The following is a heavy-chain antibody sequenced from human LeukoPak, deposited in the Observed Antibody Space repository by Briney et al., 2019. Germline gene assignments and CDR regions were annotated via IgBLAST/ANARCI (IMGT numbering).Heavy chain of an antibody. CDR1: GGSISSYY. Sequence: KPSETPSLTCTVSGGSISSYYWSWIRQPPGKGLEWIGFIYYTGSTNYNPSLKSRVTISVDTSKNQFSLKLTSVTAADTAVYYCARSTYTDNYAHWFDPWGQGTLVTVSS. V-gene: IGHV4-59*01. CDR2: IYYTGST. CDR3: ARSTYTDNYAHWFDP. D-gene: IGHD5-24*01. J-gene: IGHJ5*02.